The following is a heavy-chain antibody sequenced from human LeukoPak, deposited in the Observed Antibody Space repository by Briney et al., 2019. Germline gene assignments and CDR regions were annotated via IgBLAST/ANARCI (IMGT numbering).Heavy chain of an antibody. CDR2: INSDGSST. CDR3: AMVRGYYYHGLDV. V-gene: IGHV3-74*01. D-gene: IGHD3-10*01. J-gene: IGHJ6*02. Sequence: GGSLRLSCAASGFTFSSYWMHWVRQAPGKGLVWVSRINSDGSSTSYADSVKGRFTISRDNDMNTLYLQMNSVRAEDTAVYYCAMVRGYYYHGLDVWGQGTTVTVSS. CDR1: GFTFSSYW.